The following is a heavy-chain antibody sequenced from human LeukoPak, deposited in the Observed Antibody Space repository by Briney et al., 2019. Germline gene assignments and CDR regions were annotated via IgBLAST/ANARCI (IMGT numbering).Heavy chain of an antibody. Sequence: SETLSLTCTVSGGSISSYYWSWIRQPPGKGLEWIGYIYYSGGTNYNPSLKSRVTISVDTSKNQFSLKLSSVTAADTAVYYCARVGSSSGSYFDYWGQGTLVTVSS. CDR2: IYYSGGT. D-gene: IGHD6-6*01. J-gene: IGHJ4*02. CDR3: ARVGSSSGSYFDY. CDR1: GGSISSYY. V-gene: IGHV4-59*01.